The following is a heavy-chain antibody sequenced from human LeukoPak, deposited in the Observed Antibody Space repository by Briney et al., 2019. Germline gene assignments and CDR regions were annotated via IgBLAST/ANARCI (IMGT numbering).Heavy chain of an antibody. CDR1: GFTFDDYG. CDR2: ISGSGGST. V-gene: IGHV3-23*01. CDR3: VRDLHWGGFDV. D-gene: IGHD7-27*01. Sequence: PGGSLRLSCAASGFTFDDYGMSWVRQAPGKGLEWVSAISGSGGSTYYADSVMGRFSISRDNPKSTVSLQMSSLRAEDTALYYCVRDLHWGGFDVWGQGTMVTVSS. J-gene: IGHJ3*01.